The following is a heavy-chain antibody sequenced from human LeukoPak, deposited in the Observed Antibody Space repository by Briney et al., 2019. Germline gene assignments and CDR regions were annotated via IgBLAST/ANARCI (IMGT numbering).Heavy chain of an antibody. CDR3: ATVVVTAGDQSG. D-gene: IGHD2-21*02. Sequence: ASVKVSCKASGYTFTSYDINWVRQATGQGLEWMGWMNPNSGNTGYAQKFQGRVTMTRNTSISTAYMELSSLRSEDTAVYYCATVVVTAGDQSGWGQGTLVTVSS. J-gene: IGHJ4*02. V-gene: IGHV1-8*01. CDR2: MNPNSGNT. CDR1: GYTFTSYD.